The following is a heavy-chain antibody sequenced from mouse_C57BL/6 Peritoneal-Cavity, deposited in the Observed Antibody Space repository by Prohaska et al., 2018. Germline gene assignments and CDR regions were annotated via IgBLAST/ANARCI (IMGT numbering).Heavy chain of an antibody. D-gene: IGHD1-3*01. J-gene: IGHJ4*01. CDR3: ARGLLKAMDY. V-gene: IGHV2-6*03. Sequence: LSITCTVSGFSLTSYGVHWVRQPPGKGLEWLVVIWSDGSTTYNSALKSRLSISKDNSKSQVFLKMNSLQTDDTAMYYCARGLLKAMDYWGQGTSVIVAS. CDR1: GFSLTSYG. CDR2: IWSDGST.